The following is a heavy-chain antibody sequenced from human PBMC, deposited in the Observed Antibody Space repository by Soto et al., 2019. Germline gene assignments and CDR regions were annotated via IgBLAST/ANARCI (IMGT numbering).Heavy chain of an antibody. CDR1: GDSVSTNRAT. CDR2: TYYRSNWYT. Sequence: QIHLQQSGPGLVKPSQTLSLTCAISGDSVSTNRATWDWIRQSPSRGLEWLGRTYYRSNWYTDYAVSVKARITISPYTANNQLSLQLNSVTTDDTAVYYCARLIGNSWLDSWGQGTLVTVSS. D-gene: IGHD2-8*01. V-gene: IGHV6-1*01. J-gene: IGHJ5*01. CDR3: ARLIGNSWLDS.